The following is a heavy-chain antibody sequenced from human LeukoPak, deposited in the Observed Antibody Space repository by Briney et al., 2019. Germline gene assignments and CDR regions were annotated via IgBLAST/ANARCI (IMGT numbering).Heavy chain of an antibody. V-gene: IGHV4-34*01. J-gene: IGHJ4*02. CDR3: ARGAKVITFGGVIGLYYFDY. Sequence: SETLSLTCTVYGGSFSGYYWSWIRQPPGKGLEWIGEINHSGSTNYNPSLKSRVTISVDTSKNQFSLKLSPVTAADTAVYYCARGAKVITFGGVIGLYYFDYWGQGTLVTVSS. CDR1: GGSFSGYY. CDR2: INHSGST. D-gene: IGHD3-16*02.